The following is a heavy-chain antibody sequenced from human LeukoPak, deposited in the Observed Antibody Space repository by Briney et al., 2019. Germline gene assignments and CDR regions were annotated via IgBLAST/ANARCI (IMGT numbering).Heavy chain of an antibody. J-gene: IGHJ4*02. D-gene: IGHD6-19*01. V-gene: IGHV1-69*05. CDR1: GGTFSSYA. CDR2: IIPIFGTA. CDR3: ASERSYTSGWYYFDY. Sequence: GSSVKVSCKASGGTFSSYAISWVRQAPGQGLEWMGGIIPIFGTANYAQKFQGRVTITTDESTSTAYMELSSLRSEATAVYYCASERSYTSGWYYFDYWGQGTLVTVSS.